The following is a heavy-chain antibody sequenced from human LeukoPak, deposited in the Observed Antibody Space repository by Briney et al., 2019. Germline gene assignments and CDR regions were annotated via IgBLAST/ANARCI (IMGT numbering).Heavy chain of an antibody. CDR2: ILGIGSST. Sequence: GGSLRLACAASGFTFSSHAMSWVRQAPGKGLEWVSAILGIGSSTYYADSVKGRFTISRENSKNTLYLQMNSLRAEDTAVYYCAKAKYDYGDPVGWFDPWGQGTLVTVSS. D-gene: IGHD4-17*01. J-gene: IGHJ5*02. V-gene: IGHV3-23*01. CDR1: GFTFSSHA. CDR3: AKAKYDYGDPVGWFDP.